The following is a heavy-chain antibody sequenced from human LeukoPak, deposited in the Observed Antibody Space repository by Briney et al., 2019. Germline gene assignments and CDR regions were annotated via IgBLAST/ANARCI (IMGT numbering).Heavy chain of an antibody. V-gene: IGHV1-69*01. Sequence: SVKVSCKASGGTFSSYAISWVRQAPGQGLEWMGGIIPIFGTANYAQKFQGRVTITADESTSTAYMELSSLRSEDTAVYYCARDEMPTFDAFDMWGQGTMDTVSS. J-gene: IGHJ3*02. D-gene: IGHD2-2*01. CDR1: GGTFSSYA. CDR3: ARDEMPTFDAFDM. CDR2: IIPIFGTA.